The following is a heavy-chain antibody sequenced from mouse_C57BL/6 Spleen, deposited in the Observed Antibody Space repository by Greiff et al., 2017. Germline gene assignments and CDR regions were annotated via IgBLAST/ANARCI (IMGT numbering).Heavy chain of an antibody. Sequence: EVKLMESGGGLVKPGGSLKLSCAASGFTFSDYGMHWVRQAPEKGLEWVAYISSGSSTIYYADTVKGRFTISRDNAKNTLFLQMTSLRSEDTAMYYCARPIYYGNYEAMDYWGQGTSVTVSS. CDR2: ISSGSSTI. V-gene: IGHV5-17*01. CDR1: GFTFSDYG. J-gene: IGHJ4*01. CDR3: ARPIYYGNYEAMDY. D-gene: IGHD2-1*01.